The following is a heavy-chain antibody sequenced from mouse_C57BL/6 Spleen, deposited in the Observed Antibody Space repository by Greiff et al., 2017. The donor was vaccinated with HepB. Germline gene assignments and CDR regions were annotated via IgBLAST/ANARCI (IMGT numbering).Heavy chain of an antibody. CDR1: GYTFTSYW. Sequence: EVQLQQSGTVLARPGASVKMSCKTSGYTFTSYWMHWVKQRPGQGLEWIGAIYPGNSDTSYNQKFKGKAKLTAVTAASTAYMELSSLTNEDSAVYYCTREDDYERAWFAYWGQGTLVTVSA. CDR2: IYPGNSDT. D-gene: IGHD2-4*01. J-gene: IGHJ3*01. CDR3: TREDDYERAWFAY. V-gene: IGHV1-5*01.